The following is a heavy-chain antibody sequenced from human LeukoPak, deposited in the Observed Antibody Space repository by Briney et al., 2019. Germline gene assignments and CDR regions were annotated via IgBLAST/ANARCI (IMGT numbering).Heavy chain of an antibody. CDR1: GGSISSYY. CDR3: ARGLFPDV. J-gene: IGHJ6*04. Sequence: SETLSLTCAVSGGSISSYYWSWIRQPPGKGLEWIGEINHSGSTNYNPSLKSRVTISVDTSKNQFSLKLSSVTAADTAVYYCARGLFPDVWGKGTTVTVSS. CDR2: INHSGST. V-gene: IGHV4-34*01.